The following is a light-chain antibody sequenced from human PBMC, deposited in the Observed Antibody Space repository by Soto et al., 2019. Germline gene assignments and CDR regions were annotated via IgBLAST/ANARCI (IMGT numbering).Light chain of an antibody. V-gene: IGKV3-11*01. CDR1: QSVSSY. J-gene: IGKJ1*01. Sequence: IVLTQSPATLSLSPGERATLSCRASQSVSSYLAWYQQKPGQAPRLLIYDASNRATGIPARFSGSGSGTDFTLTISSLEPEDFAVYYCQQRSNWPRTFAQRAKVDIK. CDR2: DAS. CDR3: QQRSNWPRT.